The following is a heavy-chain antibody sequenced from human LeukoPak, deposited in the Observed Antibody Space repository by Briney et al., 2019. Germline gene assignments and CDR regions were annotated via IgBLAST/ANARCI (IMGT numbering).Heavy chain of an antibody. CDR1: GVSLSTYW. CDR3: ARDLDYYATDY. D-gene: IGHD3/OR15-3a*01. V-gene: IGHV3-7*01. J-gene: IGHJ4*02. CDR2: IGKDGRGN. Sequence: GGSLRLSCTASGVSLSTYWRSWVRQAPGKGLEWVANIGKDGRGNHYVDSVKGRFTISRYNAKNSLYLQMNSLRVDDTAVYYCARDLDYYATDYWGQGTLVTVSS.